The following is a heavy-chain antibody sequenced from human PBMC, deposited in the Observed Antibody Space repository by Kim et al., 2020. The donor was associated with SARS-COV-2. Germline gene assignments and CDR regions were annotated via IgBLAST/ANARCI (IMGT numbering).Heavy chain of an antibody. Sequence: GGSLRLSCVASGFTFSDYWMHWVRQVPGKGLVWVSRINRDGSVTNYADSVKGRFTISRDNAKNTLYLQLNSLRADDTAIYYCARGPHCSSTSCYVYLYYPMDVWGQGTTVTVSS. CDR3: ARGPHCSSTSCYVYLYYPMDV. V-gene: IGHV3-74*01. CDR1: GFTFSDYW. D-gene: IGHD2-2*01. J-gene: IGHJ6*03. CDR2: INRDGSVT.